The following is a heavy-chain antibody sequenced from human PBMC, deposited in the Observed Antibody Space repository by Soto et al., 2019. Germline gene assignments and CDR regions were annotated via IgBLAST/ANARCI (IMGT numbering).Heavy chain of an antibody. CDR3: AKDLSGVTVIDATQVFDS. V-gene: IGHV3-30*18. CDR2: ISYDGSNK. Sequence: QVQLVESGGRVVQPGRSLRLSCATSGFNFYSHGMHWVRQSPGKGLEWVAVISYDGSNKYYMEYVKCRFTISRDNSKNELSLQMNSLRAEDTAVYYCAKDLSGVTVIDATQVFDSWRQGTLVTVSS. J-gene: IGHJ4*02. CDR1: GFNFYSHG. D-gene: IGHD2-15*01.